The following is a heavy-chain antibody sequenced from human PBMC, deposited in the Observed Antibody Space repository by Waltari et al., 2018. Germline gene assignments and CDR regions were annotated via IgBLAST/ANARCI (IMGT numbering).Heavy chain of an antibody. D-gene: IGHD4-17*01. Sequence: VQLVQSGAEVKKPGSSVKVYCKASGGTFSSYAISWVRQAPGQGLEWMGGIIPILGIANYAQKFQGRVTITADESTSTAYMELSSLRSEDTAVYYCAREMTTVTTENYYYYMDVWGKGTTVTVSS. CDR2: IIPILGIA. J-gene: IGHJ6*03. V-gene: IGHV1-69*04. CDR1: GGTFSSYA. CDR3: AREMTTVTTENYYYYMDV.